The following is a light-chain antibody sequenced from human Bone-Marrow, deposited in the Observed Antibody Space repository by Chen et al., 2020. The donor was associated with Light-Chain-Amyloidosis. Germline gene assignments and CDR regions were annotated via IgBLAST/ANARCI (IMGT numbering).Light chain of an antibody. J-gene: IGLJ2*01. CDR3: QSADSSGTYEVI. V-gene: IGLV3-25*01. Sequence: SYELIQPPSLSVSPGQTARITCSGDDLPTKYAYWYQQKPGQAPVLVIHRETERPSGISERFSGSSSGTTATLTISGVQAEDEADYHCQSADSSGTYEVIFGGGTKLTVL. CDR1: DLPTKY. CDR2: RET.